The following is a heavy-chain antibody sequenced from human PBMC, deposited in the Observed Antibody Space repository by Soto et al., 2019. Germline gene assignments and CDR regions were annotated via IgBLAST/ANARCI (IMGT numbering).Heavy chain of an antibody. D-gene: IGHD3-3*02. Sequence: QVQLMQSGAEVKKPGSSVKVSCKASGGTFSTSAISWVRQAPGEGLEWVGGIMPVFATPDYAQKFQGRVTTSADEPTTTTYLPLPSLTTDGTAVYYCARDRDRLQLGGYYYYFLVVWGQGTAITVSS. V-gene: IGHV1-69*12. CDR2: IMPVFATP. CDR1: GGTFSTSA. CDR3: ARDRDRLQLGGYYYYFLVV. J-gene: IGHJ6*02.